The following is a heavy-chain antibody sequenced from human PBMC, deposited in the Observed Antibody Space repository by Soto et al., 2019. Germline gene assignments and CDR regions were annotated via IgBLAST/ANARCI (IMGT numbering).Heavy chain of an antibody. J-gene: IGHJ4*02. V-gene: IGHV3-23*01. D-gene: IGHD4-17*01. CDR1: GFTFSSYA. Sequence: GGSLRLSRAASGFTFSSYAMSWVRQAPGKGLEWVSAISGSSGSTYYADSVKGRFTISRDNSKNTLYLQMNSLRAEDTAVYFCAKGHDYGDYADYWGQGTLVTVSS. CDR2: ISGSSGST. CDR3: AKGHDYGDYADY.